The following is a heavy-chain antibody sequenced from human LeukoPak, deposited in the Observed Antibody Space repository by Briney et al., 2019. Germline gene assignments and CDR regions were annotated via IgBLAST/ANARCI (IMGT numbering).Heavy chain of an antibody. Sequence: GGSLRLSCAASGFTFSSYGMHWVRQAPGKGLEWVAFIRYDGSNKYYADSVKGRFTISRDNSKNTLYLQMNSLRAEDTAVYYCAKGASIPNWFDPWGQGTLVTVSS. CDR1: GFTFSSYG. CDR2: IRYDGSNK. D-gene: IGHD2-21*01. J-gene: IGHJ5*02. V-gene: IGHV3-30*02. CDR3: AKGASIPNWFDP.